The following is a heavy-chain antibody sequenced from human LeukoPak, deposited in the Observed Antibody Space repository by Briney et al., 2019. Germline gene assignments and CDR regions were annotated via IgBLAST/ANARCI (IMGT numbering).Heavy chain of an antibody. CDR2: LHADGNER. J-gene: IGHJ4*02. Sequence: GGSLRLSCAAYGFSLSGYWMSWVRQAPGEGLEWVARLHADGNERYFVHSVKGRFTVSRDNAKNSLYLQMNSLRVEDTAVYYCARGGYSFDYLGQGTLVTVSS. CDR1: GFSLSGYW. V-gene: IGHV3-7*01. D-gene: IGHD5-12*01. CDR3: ARGGYSFDY.